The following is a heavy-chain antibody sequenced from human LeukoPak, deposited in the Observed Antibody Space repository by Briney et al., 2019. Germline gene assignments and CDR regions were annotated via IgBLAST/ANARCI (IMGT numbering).Heavy chain of an antibody. V-gene: IGHV3-23*01. D-gene: IGHD6-25*01. CDR3: AKGERLRDIDFDY. J-gene: IGHJ4*02. CDR2: ISGSGGST. CDR1: GFTFNGFV. Sequence: GGSLRLSCAASGFTFNGFVISWVRQAPGKGPQWVADISGSGGSTYYADSVKGRFTISRDNSKNTLYLQMNSLRAEDTAVYYCAKGERLRDIDFDYWGQGTLVTVSS.